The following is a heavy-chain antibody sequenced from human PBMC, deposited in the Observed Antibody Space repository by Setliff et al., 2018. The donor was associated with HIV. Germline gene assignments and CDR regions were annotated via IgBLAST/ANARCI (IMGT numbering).Heavy chain of an antibody. CDR3: ARHTIDISLLVVQDPGPFDL. CDR1: GYSFSNHW. CDR2: IYPQDSDT. V-gene: IGHV5-51*01. Sequence: GESLKISCAGSGYSFSNHWIGWVRQMPGRGLEWVAIIYPQDSDTRYSPSFEGHVTISADTSRYTAYLQWRALKASDTAMYYCARHTIDISLLVVQDPGPFDLWGRGTMVTVSS. D-gene: IGHD3-3*02. J-gene: IGHJ3*01.